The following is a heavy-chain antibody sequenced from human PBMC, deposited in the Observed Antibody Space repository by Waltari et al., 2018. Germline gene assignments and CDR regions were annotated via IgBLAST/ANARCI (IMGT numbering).Heavy chain of an antibody. J-gene: IGHJ4*02. Sequence: QLQLQESGSGLVKPSQTLSLTCAVPGGSIGPGGYSWSLIRQPPGKGLEWIGFIYYSGSTYYNPSLKSRVSMSIDRSKNQFSLKLTSVTAADSAVYYCARVSYGATFHFDYWGQGTLVTVSS. CDR1: GGSIGPGGYS. D-gene: IGHD3-10*01. V-gene: IGHV4-30-2*01. CDR3: ARVSYGATFHFDY. CDR2: IYYSGST.